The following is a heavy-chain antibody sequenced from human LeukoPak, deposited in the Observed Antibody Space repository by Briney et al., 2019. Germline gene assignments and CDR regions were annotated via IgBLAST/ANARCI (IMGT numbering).Heavy chain of an antibody. Sequence: PGGSLRLSCAASGFTFSSYAMSWVRQAPGKGLEWVSAISGSASSTYYADSVKGRFTISRDNSKNTLYLQMNSLRAEDTAVYYCAIESSYYGSGSYYKAFDYWGQGTLVTVSS. V-gene: IGHV3-23*01. D-gene: IGHD3-10*01. J-gene: IGHJ4*02. CDR1: GFTFSSYA. CDR2: ISGSASST. CDR3: AIESSYYGSGSYYKAFDY.